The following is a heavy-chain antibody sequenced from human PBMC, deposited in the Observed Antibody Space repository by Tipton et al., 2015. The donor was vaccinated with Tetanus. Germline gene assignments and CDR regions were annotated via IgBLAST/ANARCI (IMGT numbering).Heavy chain of an antibody. V-gene: IGHV3-23*01. CDR2: ISGSGGGT. Sequence: SLRLSCAASGFTFSSYAMSWVRQAPGKGLEWVSAISGSGGGTYYADSVKGRFIISRDNSKNTLYLQMNRLRAEDTAVYYCAKDRYDSSGYYYLWDYWGQGTLVTVSS. J-gene: IGHJ4*02. D-gene: IGHD3-22*01. CDR3: AKDRYDSSGYYYLWDY. CDR1: GFTFSSYA.